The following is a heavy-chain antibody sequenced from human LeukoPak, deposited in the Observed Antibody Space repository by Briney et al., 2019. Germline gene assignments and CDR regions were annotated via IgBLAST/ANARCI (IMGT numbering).Heavy chain of an antibody. CDR1: GVTFSTYS. CDR3: AKGGQNFDFWRFDY. CDR2: ISGGGGST. V-gene: IGHV3-23*01. J-gene: IGHJ4*02. D-gene: IGHD3-3*01. Sequence: GGSLRLSCAASGVTFSTYSMNWVRQTPEKGLVWVSSISGGGGSTYYAESVKGRFSISRDNSKKMMYLQMNSLRGDDTAVYYCAKGGQNFDFWRFDYWGQGIQVTVSS.